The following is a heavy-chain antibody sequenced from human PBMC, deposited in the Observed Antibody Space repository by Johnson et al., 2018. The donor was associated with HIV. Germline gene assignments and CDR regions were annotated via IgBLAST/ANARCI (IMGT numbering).Heavy chain of an antibody. D-gene: IGHD3-22*01. Sequence: VQLVESGGGLIQPGGSLRLSCAASGFTVSSNYMSWVRQAPGKGLEWVSVIYSGGSTYYADSVKGRFTISRDNSKNTLYLQLNSLRAEDTAVYYCGRGRAYDYVSSGDAFDSWGQGTMVTVSS. J-gene: IGHJ3*02. CDR1: GFTVSSNY. V-gene: IGHV3-53*01. CDR2: IYSGGST. CDR3: GRGRAYDYVSSGDAFDS.